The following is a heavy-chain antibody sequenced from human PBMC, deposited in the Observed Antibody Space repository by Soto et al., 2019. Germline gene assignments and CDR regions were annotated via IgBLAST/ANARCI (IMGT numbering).Heavy chain of an antibody. Sequence: QVHLQQWGAGLLKPSETLSLTCAVYGVSFTGYYWSWIRQPPGKGLEWIGEINHSGSTDYNPSLKSRVTISVDAYKKQFSLKLSSVTAADTAVYYCATSYDKFWSAYYLAYFDYWGQGTLVTVSS. CDR2: INHSGST. CDR3: ATSYDKFWSAYYLAYFDY. V-gene: IGHV4-34*01. D-gene: IGHD3-3*01. CDR1: GVSFTGYY. J-gene: IGHJ4*02.